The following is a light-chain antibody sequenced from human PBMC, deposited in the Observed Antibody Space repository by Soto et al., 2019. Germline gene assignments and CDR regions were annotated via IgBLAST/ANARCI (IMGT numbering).Light chain of an antibody. V-gene: IGKV1-5*01. J-gene: IGKJ1*01. CDR1: QSISSW. CDR2: DAS. CDR3: QQYNSSWT. Sequence: DLQMTQSPSTLSASVGDRVTITCRASQSISSWLAWYQQKPGKAPKLLIYDASSLESGVPSRFSGSGSGTEFTLTFSSLQPDDFATYYCQQYNSSWTFGQGTKVEIK.